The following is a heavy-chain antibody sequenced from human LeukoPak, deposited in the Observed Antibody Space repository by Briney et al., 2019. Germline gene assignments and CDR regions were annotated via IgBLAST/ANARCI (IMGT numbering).Heavy chain of an antibody. CDR2: IFHGVTT. D-gene: IGHD4-11*01. CDR3: ARLIPVYSNYGYYFDY. V-gene: IGHV4-38-2*01. J-gene: IGHJ4*02. Sequence: SETLSLTCAVSGSSINTPYYWAWIRQPPGEGLEWIGNIFHGVTTFYNPSLMNRVAISVDTSKNQFSLKLSSVTAADTAVYYCARLIPVYSNYGYYFDYWGQGTLVTVSS. CDR1: GSSINTPYY.